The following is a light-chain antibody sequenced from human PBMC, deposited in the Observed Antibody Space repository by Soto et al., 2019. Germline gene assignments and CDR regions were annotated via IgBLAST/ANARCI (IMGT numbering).Light chain of an antibody. CDR2: DVS. CDR1: SSDVGGYNF. Sequence: QSALTQPRSVSGSPGQSVTISCTGSSSDVGGYNFVSWYQQHPGKAPKVMIYDVSKRPSGVPDRFSGSKSGNTASLTISGLQPGDEADYYCCSYVGNYKVLFGGGTKLTVL. V-gene: IGLV2-11*01. J-gene: IGLJ3*02. CDR3: CSYVGNYKVL.